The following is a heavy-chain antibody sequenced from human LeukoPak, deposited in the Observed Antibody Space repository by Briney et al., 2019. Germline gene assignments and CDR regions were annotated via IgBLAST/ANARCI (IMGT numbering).Heavy chain of an antibody. CDR2: IYYSGST. Sequence: SETLSLTCTVSGGSISSSSYYWGWIRQPPGKGLEWIGSIYYSGSTYYNPSLKSRVTISVDTSKNQFSLKLSSVTAADTAVYYCARSVYSSSWYQVSYYYYYMDVWGKGTTVTISS. J-gene: IGHJ6*03. D-gene: IGHD6-13*01. CDR3: ARSVYSSSWYQVSYYYYYMDV. V-gene: IGHV4-39*01. CDR1: GGSISSSSYY.